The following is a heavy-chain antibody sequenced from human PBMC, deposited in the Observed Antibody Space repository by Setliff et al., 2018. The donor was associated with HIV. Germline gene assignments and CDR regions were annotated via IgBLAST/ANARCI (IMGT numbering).Heavy chain of an antibody. J-gene: IGHJ4*02. CDR2: VYHNGYT. V-gene: IGHV4-59*01. CDR3: ARIPPYASGRGGFDS. CDR1: GGSIINYY. Sequence: SETLSLTCTVSGGSIINYYWSWIRQPPGKGLEWIAYVYHNGYTSSNPSLKSRVTLSVDTSKNQFSLNLRSATAADTAVYYCARIPPYASGRGGFDSWGQGTPVTVSS. D-gene: IGHD2-2*01.